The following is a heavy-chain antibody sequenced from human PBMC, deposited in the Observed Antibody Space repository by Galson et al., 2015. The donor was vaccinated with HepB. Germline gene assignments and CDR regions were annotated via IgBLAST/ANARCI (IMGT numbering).Heavy chain of an antibody. J-gene: IGHJ4*02. CDR2: IRSKAYGGTT. V-gene: IGHV3-49*04. CDR1: GFTFSSYW. D-gene: IGHD6-13*01. Sequence: SLRLSCAASGFTFSSYWMSWVRQAPGKGLEWVGFIRSKAYGGTTEYAASVKGRFTISRDDSKSIAYLQMNSLKTEDTAVYYCTRDTAAGLDYWGQGTLVTVSS. CDR3: TRDTAAGLDY.